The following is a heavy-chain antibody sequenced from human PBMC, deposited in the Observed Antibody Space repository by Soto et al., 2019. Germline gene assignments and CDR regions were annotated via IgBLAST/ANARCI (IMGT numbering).Heavy chain of an antibody. CDR3: ARESSDWYHDY. CDR2: INSDGSTT. J-gene: IGHJ4*02. CDR1: GFTFRSYW. V-gene: IGHV3-74*01. Sequence: GGPQRLSSTASGFTFRSYWMHWVRQAPGKGLVWVSRINSDGSTTTYADSVKGRFTISRDNAKNTLYLQMNSLRAEDTAVYYCARESSDWYHDYWGQGTLVTVSS. D-gene: IGHD6-19*01.